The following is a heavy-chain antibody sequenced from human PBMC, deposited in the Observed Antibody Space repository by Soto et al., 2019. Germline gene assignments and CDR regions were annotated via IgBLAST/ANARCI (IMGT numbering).Heavy chain of an antibody. D-gene: IGHD3-3*01. V-gene: IGHV1-69*13. CDR3: ASSRFLGSGMDV. Sequence: SVKVSCKASGGTFSSYAISWVRQAPGQGLEWMGGIIPIFGTANYAQKFQGRVTITADESTSTAYMELSSLRSEDTAVYYCASSRFLGSGMDVWGQGTTVTVSS. CDR1: GGTFSSYA. J-gene: IGHJ6*02. CDR2: IIPIFGTA.